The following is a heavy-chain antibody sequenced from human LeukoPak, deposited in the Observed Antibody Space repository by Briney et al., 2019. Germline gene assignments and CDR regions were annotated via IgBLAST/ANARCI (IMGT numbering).Heavy chain of an antibody. J-gene: IGHJ4*02. CDR1: GFTFSSYA. CDR3: AKDLKGVVVAATTFDY. CDR2: ISYDGSNK. V-gene: IGHV3-30*04. Sequence: GGSLRLSCAASGFTFSSYAMHWVRQAPGKGLEWVAVISYDGSNKYYADSVKGRFTISRDNSKNTLYMQMNSLRAEDTAVYYCAKDLKGVVVAATTFDYWGQGTLVTVSS. D-gene: IGHD2-15*01.